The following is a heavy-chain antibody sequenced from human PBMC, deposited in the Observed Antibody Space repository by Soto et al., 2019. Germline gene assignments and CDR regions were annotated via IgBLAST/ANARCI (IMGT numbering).Heavy chain of an antibody. V-gene: IGHV3-30*18. CDR2: ISYDGSNK. CDR1: GFTFSSYG. D-gene: IGHD4-17*01. J-gene: IGHJ6*02. CDR3: AKGTTGGVTYYYYGMDV. Sequence: GGSLRLSCAASGFTFSSYGMHWVRQAPGKGLEWVAVISYDGSNKYYADSVKGRFTISRDNSKNTLYLQMNSLRAEDTAVYYCAKGTTGGVTYYYYGMDVWGQGTTVTVSS.